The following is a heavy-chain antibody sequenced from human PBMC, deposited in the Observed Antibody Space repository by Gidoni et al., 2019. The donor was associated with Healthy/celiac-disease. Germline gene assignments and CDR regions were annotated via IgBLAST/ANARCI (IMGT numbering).Heavy chain of an antibody. J-gene: IGHJ3*02. CDR2: IYWDDDK. Sequence: QITLKESGPTLVKPTQTLTLTCTFSGFSLSTSGVGVGWIRQPPGKALEWLALIYWDDDKRYSPSLKSRLTITKDTSKNQVVLTMTNMDPVDTATYYCAHREWNYYDRAIGAFDIWGQGTMVTVSS. CDR1: GFSLSTSGVG. V-gene: IGHV2-5*02. CDR3: AHREWNYYDRAIGAFDI. D-gene: IGHD3-22*01.